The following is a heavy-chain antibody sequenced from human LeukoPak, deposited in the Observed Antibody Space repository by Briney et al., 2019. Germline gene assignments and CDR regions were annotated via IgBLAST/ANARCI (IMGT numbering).Heavy chain of an antibody. J-gene: IGHJ4*02. Sequence: GGSLRLSCAASGFTFNNAWMNWVRQAPGKGLEWVSSISSSSSYIYYADSVKGRFTISRDNAKNSLYLQMNSLRAEDTAVYYCASLIWRGWGQGTLVTVSS. CDR3: ASLIWRG. V-gene: IGHV3-21*01. D-gene: IGHD2-8*01. CDR2: ISSSSSYI. CDR1: GFTFNNAW.